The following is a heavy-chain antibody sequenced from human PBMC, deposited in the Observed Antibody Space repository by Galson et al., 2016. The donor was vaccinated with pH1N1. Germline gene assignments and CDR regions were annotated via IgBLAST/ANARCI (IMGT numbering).Heavy chain of an antibody. CDR3: ARIHATRVDSNRYFYAGLDV. CDR2: IYHDGNT. V-gene: IGHV4-4*02. CDR1: GDSISNTNW. J-gene: IGHJ6*02. Sequence: ETLSLTCVVSGDSISNTNWWSWVRQPPGKGLEWIGEIYHDGNTNYNPSLKSRLTISVDKSKTQFSLKLTSVTAADTAVYYCARIHATRVDSNRYFYAGLDVWGQGTTVTVSS. D-gene: IGHD1-14*01.